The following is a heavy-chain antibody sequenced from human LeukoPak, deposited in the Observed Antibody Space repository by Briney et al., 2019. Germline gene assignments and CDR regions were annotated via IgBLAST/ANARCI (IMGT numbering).Heavy chain of an antibody. CDR1: GYTFTSYD. Sequence: GASVKVSCKASGYTFTSYDINWVRQATGQGLEWMGWMNPNSGNTGYAQKFQGRVTMTRNTSISTAYMELSSLRSEDTAVYYCARVEKSLGCYYYGMDVWGQGTTVTVSS. CDR3: ARVEKSLGCYYYGMDV. J-gene: IGHJ6*02. V-gene: IGHV1-8*01. CDR2: MNPNSGNT. D-gene: IGHD7-27*01.